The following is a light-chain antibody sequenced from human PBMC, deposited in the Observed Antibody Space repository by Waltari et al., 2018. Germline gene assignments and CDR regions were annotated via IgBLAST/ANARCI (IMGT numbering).Light chain of an antibody. J-gene: IGLJ3*02. CDR3: QTGGFGIWV. V-gene: IGLV4-69*01. CDR1: SGHSSYA. Sequence: QLMLTQSPSASASLGASVRLTCTLSSGHSSYAVAWHQQQPEKGPRDLMQVNSDDSHIKGDGLLDRFSGSSSGAERYLTISSLQSEDEADYYCQTGGFGIWVFGGGTKLTIL. CDR2: VNSDDSH.